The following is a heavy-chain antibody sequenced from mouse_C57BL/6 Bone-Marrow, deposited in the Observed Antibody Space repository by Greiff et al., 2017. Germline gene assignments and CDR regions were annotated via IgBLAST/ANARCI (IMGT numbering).Heavy chain of an antibody. V-gene: IGHV1-82*01. J-gene: IGHJ4*01. CDR1: GYAFSSSW. CDR3: ARIENYYAPYAMDY. D-gene: IGHD1-1*01. CDR2: IYPGDGDT. Sequence: QVQLQQSGPELVKPGASVKISCKASGYAFSSSWMNWVKQRPGKGLEWIGRIYPGDGDTNYNGKFKGKATLTADKSSSTAYMQLSSLTSEDSAVYFCARIENYYAPYAMDYWGQGTSVTVSS.